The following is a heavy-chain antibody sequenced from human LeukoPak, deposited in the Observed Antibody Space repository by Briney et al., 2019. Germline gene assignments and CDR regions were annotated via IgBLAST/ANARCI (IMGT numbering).Heavy chain of an antibody. J-gene: IGHJ4*02. D-gene: IGHD5-18*01. CDR1: GGTFSSYA. CDR2: IIPILGIA. CDR3: AKDRTADTAMVELDY. Sequence: GASVKVSCKASGGTFSSYAISWVRQAPGQGLEWMGRIIPILGIANYAQKFQGRVTITADKSTSTAYMELSSLRSEDTAVYYCAKDRTADTAMVELDYWGQGTLVTVSS. V-gene: IGHV1-69*04.